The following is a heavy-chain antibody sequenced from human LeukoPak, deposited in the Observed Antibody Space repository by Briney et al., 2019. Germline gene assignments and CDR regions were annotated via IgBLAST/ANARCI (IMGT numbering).Heavy chain of an antibody. CDR1: GGSISSYY. V-gene: IGHV4-59*01. CDR3: ARDHYGGNSFFDY. J-gene: IGHJ4*02. D-gene: IGHD4-23*01. CDR2: IYYSGST. Sequence: SETLSLTCTVSGGSISSYYWSWIRQPPGKGLEWIGYIYYSGSTNYNPSLKSRVTISVDTSKNQFSLKLSSVTAAGTAVYYCARDHYGGNSFFDYWGQGTLVTVSS.